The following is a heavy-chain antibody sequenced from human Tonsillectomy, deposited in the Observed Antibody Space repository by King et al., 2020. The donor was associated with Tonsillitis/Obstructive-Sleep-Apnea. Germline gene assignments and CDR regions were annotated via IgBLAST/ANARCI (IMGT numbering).Heavy chain of an antibody. J-gene: IGHJ4*02. CDR2: ISSSSSTI. CDR1: GFTFSSYS. Sequence: VQLVESGGGLVQPGGSLRLSCAASGFTFSSYSMNWVRQAPGKGLEWVSYISSSSSTIYYADSVKGRFTISRDNAKNSLYLQMNSLRDEDTAVYYCAGGGKIRVTIFGVVGDFDYWGQGTLVTVSS. CDR3: AGGGKIRVTIFGVVGDFDY. V-gene: IGHV3-48*02. D-gene: IGHD3-3*01.